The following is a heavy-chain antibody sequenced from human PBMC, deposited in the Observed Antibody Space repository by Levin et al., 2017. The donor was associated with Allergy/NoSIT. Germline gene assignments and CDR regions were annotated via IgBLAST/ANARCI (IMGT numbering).Heavy chain of an antibody. CDR2: IYPGDSDT. D-gene: IGHD1-26*01. CDR1: GYTFTTYW. V-gene: IGHV5-51*01. Sequence: GESLKISCKGSGYTFTTYWIAWVRQMPGRGLEWMGIIYPGDSDTRYSPSFQGQVTISADKSISTAYLQWSSLKASDTAMYYCARVGASLRSDFDYWGQGTLVTVSS. J-gene: IGHJ4*02. CDR3: ARVGASLRSDFDY.